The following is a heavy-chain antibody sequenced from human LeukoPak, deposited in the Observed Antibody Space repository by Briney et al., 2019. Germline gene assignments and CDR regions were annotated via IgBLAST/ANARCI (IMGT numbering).Heavy chain of an antibody. CDR3: AKGEGGSNGYLGYH. D-gene: IGHD6-13*01. CDR1: GFTFSTYN. Sequence: GGSLRLSCAASGFTFSTYNMNWVRQAPGKGLEWVASISSTSHYINYADSVRGRVTISRDNAKTSLYLQMNSLRVEDTGVYYCAKGEGGSNGYLGYHWGQGTLVTVSS. CDR2: ISSTSHYI. J-gene: IGHJ5*02. V-gene: IGHV3-21*01.